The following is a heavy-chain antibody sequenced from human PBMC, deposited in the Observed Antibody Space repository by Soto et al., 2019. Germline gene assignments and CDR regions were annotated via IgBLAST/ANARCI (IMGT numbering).Heavy chain of an antibody. CDR3: AREVVAARSYYFFDH. CDR2: IIPIFGTA. D-gene: IGHD2-15*01. V-gene: IGHV1-69*13. Sequence: SVKVSCKASGGTFSSYAISWVRQAPGQGLEWMGGIIPIFGTANYAQKFQGRVTITADESTSTAYMELSSLRSEDTAVYYCAREVVAARSYYFFDHWGQGTLVTVSS. J-gene: IGHJ4*02. CDR1: GGTFSSYA.